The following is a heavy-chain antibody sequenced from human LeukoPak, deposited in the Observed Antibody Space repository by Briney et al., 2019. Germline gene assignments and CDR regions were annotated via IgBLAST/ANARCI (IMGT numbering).Heavy chain of an antibody. J-gene: IGHJ4*02. CDR3: ARVPRIAAAGRAHFDY. D-gene: IGHD6-13*01. Sequence: ASVTVSCTASGYTFTSYGISWVGQAPGQGLEWMGWISAYNGNTNYAQKLQGRVTMTTDTSTSTAYMELRSLRSDDTAVYYCARVPRIAAAGRAHFDYWGQGTLVTVSS. CDR2: ISAYNGNT. V-gene: IGHV1-18*01. CDR1: GYTFTSYG.